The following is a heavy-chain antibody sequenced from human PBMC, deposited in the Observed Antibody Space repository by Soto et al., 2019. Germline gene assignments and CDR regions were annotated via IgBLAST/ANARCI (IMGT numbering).Heavy chain of an antibody. V-gene: IGHV1-18*01. Sequence: QVQLVQSGAEVKKPGASVKVSCKASGYTFTSYGISWVRQAPGQGLEWMGWISAYNGNTNYAQKLQGRVTMTTDTSTSTAYMELRSLRSDDTAVYYRARVAGHYYYYYGMDVWGQGTTVTVSS. CDR3: ARVAGHYYYYYGMDV. J-gene: IGHJ6*02. CDR1: GYTFTSYG. CDR2: ISAYNGNT.